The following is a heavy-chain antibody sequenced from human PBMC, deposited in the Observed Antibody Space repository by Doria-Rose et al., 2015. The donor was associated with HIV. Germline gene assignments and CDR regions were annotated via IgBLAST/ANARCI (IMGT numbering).Heavy chain of an antibody. CDR2: TWYDGTNE. Sequence: YAMHWVRQAPGRGLEWVAITWYDGTNEFYSDSVKGRFTITRDNFKNTVYLQMNSLRAEDTAIYYCARGLNEVAGPRDAFDLWGQGTMVTVSS. D-gene: IGHD6-19*01. J-gene: IGHJ3*01. V-gene: IGHV3-33*01. CDR1: YA. CDR3: ARGLNEVAGPRDAFDL.